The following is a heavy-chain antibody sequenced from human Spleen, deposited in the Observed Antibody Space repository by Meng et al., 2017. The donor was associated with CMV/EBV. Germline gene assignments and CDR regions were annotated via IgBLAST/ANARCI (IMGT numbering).Heavy chain of an antibody. D-gene: IGHD3-3*01. CDR2: IIPIFGTA. CDR3: ARAGVLRFLEWPSGGMDV. Sequence: SVKVSCKASGGTFSSYAISWVRQAPGQGLEWMGGIIPIFGTANYAQKFQGRVTITTDESTSTAYMELRSLRSDDTAVYYCARAGVLRFLEWPSGGMDVWGQGTTVTVSS. V-gene: IGHV1-69*05. J-gene: IGHJ6*02. CDR1: GGTFSSYA.